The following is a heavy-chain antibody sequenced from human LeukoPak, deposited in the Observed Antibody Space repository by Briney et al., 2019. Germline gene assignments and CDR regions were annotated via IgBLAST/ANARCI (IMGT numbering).Heavy chain of an antibody. J-gene: IGHJ4*02. V-gene: IGHV3-20*04. D-gene: IGHD3-3*01. CDR2: INGNGVST. CDR3: ASITIFGVASL. CDR1: GFTFDDYG. Sequence: PGGSLRLPCAASGFTFDDYGMSWLRQAPGKGLEWVAGINGNGVSTGYADSVKGRYTISRDNAKNSLYLQMNSLRAEDTALYYCASITIFGVASLWGQGTLVTVSS.